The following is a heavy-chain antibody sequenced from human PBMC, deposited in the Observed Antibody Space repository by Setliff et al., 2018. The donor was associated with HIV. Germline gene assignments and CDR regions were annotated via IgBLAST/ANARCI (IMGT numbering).Heavy chain of an antibody. D-gene: IGHD2-21*02. CDR2: IYPGDSDT. V-gene: IGHV5-51*01. J-gene: IGHJ4*02. CDR3: ARLSVVTATRIYYFDY. Sequence: GESLRLSCAASGFTFSSYWIGWVRQMPGKGLEWMGIIYPGDSDTRYSPSFQGQVTISADKSISTAYLQWSSLKASDTAMYYCARLSVVTATRIYYFDYWGQGTLVTVSS. CDR1: GFTFSSYW.